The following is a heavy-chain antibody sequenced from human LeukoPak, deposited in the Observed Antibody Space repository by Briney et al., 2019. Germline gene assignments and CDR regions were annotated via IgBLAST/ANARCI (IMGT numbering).Heavy chain of an antibody. D-gene: IGHD2-8*02. CDR1: GYAFSGSY. Sequence: ASAKVSCKASGYAFSGSYLHWVRQAPGQGLEWMGWINPKSGGTNYAQKFQGRVTMTRDTSINTGYMELSGLTFDDTAVYYCAREGWGNYYMDVWGKGTTVTVSS. J-gene: IGHJ6*03. V-gene: IGHV1-2*02. CDR2: INPKSGGT. CDR3: AREGWGNYYMDV.